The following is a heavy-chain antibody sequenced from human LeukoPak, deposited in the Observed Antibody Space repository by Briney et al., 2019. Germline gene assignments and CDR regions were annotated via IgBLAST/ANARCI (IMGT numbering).Heavy chain of an antibody. CDR2: IYTSGST. V-gene: IGHV4-61*09. Sequence: SETLSLTCTVSGGSISSGSYYWSWIRQPAGKGLEWIGQIYTSGSTNYNPSLKSRVTISVDTSKNQFSLKLSSVTAADTAVCYCARGMFDYWGQGTLVTVSS. CDR3: ARGMFDY. J-gene: IGHJ4*02. CDR1: GGSISSGSYY.